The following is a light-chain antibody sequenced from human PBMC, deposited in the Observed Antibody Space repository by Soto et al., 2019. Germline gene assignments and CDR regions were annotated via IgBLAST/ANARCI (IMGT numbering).Light chain of an antibody. CDR1: QSISSW. CDR2: KAS. V-gene: IGKV1-5*03. CDR3: QQYNVYPWT. Sequence: DIQMTQSPSTLSASVGDRVTITCRASQSISSWLVWYQQKAGEAPKLLIYKASSLESGVPSRFGGSGSGTEFTLTISSLQSDDFATYYCQQYNVYPWTFGQGTKVEIK. J-gene: IGKJ1*01.